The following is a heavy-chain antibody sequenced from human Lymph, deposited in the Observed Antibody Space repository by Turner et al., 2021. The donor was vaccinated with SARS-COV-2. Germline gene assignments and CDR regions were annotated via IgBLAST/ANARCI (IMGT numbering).Heavy chain of an antibody. D-gene: IGHD2-2*02. Sequence: QVQLVQSGAEVKKSGASVKVSCRASGYTFSSYGISWGRQAPGQGLEWMGWISVYNGYTNYAQKLQGRVTMTTDTSTSTAYMELRSLRSDDTAVYYCAREGYCSSTSCYRGQYYYYGMDVWGQGTTVTVSS. J-gene: IGHJ6*02. CDR1: GYTFSSYG. CDR3: AREGYCSSTSCYRGQYYYYGMDV. CDR2: ISVYNGYT. V-gene: IGHV1-18*04.